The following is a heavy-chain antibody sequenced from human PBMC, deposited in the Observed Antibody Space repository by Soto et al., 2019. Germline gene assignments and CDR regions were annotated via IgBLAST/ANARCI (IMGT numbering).Heavy chain of an antibody. J-gene: IGHJ3*02. CDR3: ARARYSLNGPDAFDI. CDR1: GGSIISGGYY. D-gene: IGHD2-15*01. Sequence: QVQLQEAGPGLVKPSQTLSLTFTVSGGSIISGGYYWSWIRQHPGKSLEWIGYIDYSGSTYYNPSLKSRVTISVDTSKNQSSLKLSSVTAADTAVYYCARARYSLNGPDAFDIWGQGTMVTVSS. CDR2: IDYSGST. V-gene: IGHV4-31*03.